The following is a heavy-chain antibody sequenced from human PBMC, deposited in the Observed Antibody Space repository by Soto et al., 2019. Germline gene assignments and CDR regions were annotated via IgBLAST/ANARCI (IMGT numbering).Heavy chain of an antibody. J-gene: IGHJ4*02. Sequence: SETLSLTCTVSGASIITDNYFWVWIRQSPRRGLELIGSISYSGRTYDNPSLQSRVTISIDASKNQFSLKLTSVTTADTAVYYCARRRASDYGGNHHPYYFDRWGQGALVTAPQ. V-gene: IGHV4-39*01. D-gene: IGHD4-17*01. CDR1: GASIITDNYF. CDR3: ARRRASDYGGNHHPYYFDR. CDR2: ISYSGRT.